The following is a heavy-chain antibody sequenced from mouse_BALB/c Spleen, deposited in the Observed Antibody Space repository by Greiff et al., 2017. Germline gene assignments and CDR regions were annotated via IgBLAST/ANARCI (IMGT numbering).Heavy chain of an antibody. CDR1: GYTFTSSW. CDR3: ARSLLGWYFDV. Sequence: QVQLQQSGSVLVRPGASVKLSCKASGYTFTSSWMHWAKQRPGQGLEWIGEIHPNSGNTNYNEKFKGKATLTVDTSSSTAYVDLSSLTSEDSAVYYCARSLLGWYFDVWGAGTTVTVSS. CDR2: IHPNSGNT. J-gene: IGHJ1*01. V-gene: IGHV1S130*01.